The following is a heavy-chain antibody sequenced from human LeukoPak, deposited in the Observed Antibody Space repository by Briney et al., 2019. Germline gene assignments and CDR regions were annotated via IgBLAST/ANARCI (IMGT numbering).Heavy chain of an antibody. CDR2: IIPIFGTA. J-gene: IGHJ6*03. Sequence: ASVKVSCKASGGTFSSYAISWVRQAPGQGLEWMGGIIPIFGTANYAQKFQGRVTITADESTSTAYMELSSLRSEDTAVYYCARGTYSGYDPRYYYYYMGVWGKGTTVTVSS. CDR1: GGTFSSYA. CDR3: ARGTYSGYDPRYYYYYMGV. D-gene: IGHD5-12*01. V-gene: IGHV1-69*13.